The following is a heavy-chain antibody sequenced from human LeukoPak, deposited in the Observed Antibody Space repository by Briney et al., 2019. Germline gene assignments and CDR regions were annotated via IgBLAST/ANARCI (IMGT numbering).Heavy chain of an antibody. D-gene: IGHD3-10*01. V-gene: IGHV3-33*01. CDR2: IWYDGSNK. CDR3: ARDYFAEGAGELFYAFDI. J-gene: IGHJ3*02. CDR1: GFTFSSYG. Sequence: GGSLRLSCAASGFTFSSYGMHWVRQAPGKGLEWVAVIWYDGSNKYYADSVKGRFTISRDNSKNTLYLQMNSLRAEDTAVYYCARDYFAEGAGELFYAFDIWGQGTMVTVSS.